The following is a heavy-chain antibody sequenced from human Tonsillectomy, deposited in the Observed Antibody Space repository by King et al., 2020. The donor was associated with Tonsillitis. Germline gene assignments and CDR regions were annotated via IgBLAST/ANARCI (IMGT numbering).Heavy chain of an antibody. V-gene: IGHV4-34*01. CDR3: ARGLPPVGYFDY. CDR1: GGSFSGYY. Sequence: VQLQQWGAGLLKPSETLSLTCAVYGGSFSGYYWSWIRQPPGKGLEWIGEINHSGSTNYNPSLKSRVTVSVDTSKNQFSLKLGSVTAAGTAVYYCARGLPPVGYFDYWGQGTLVTVSS. J-gene: IGHJ4*02. CDR2: INHSGST.